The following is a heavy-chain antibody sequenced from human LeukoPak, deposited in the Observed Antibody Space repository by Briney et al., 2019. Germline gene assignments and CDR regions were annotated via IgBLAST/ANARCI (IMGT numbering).Heavy chain of an antibody. CDR1: AFTFSSYW. CDR2: INSDGIST. J-gene: IGHJ4*02. D-gene: IGHD4-17*01. V-gene: IGHV3-74*01. Sequence: GGSLRLSCAASAFTFSSYWMHWVRQAPGKGLVWVSRINSDGISTSYADSAKGRFTISRDNAKNTLYLQMNSLRAEDTAVYYCAKGGATVIDYWGQGTLVTVSS. CDR3: AKGGATVIDY.